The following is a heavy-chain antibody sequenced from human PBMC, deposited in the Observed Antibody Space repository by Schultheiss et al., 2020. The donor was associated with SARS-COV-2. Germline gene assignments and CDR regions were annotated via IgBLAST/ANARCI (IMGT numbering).Heavy chain of an antibody. D-gene: IGHD6-19*01. J-gene: IGHJ4*02. CDR2: ISYDGSNK. V-gene: IGHV3-30*18. CDR3: AKGYSSGWYVLWPFDY. CDR1: GFTFSTYA. Sequence: GGSLSLSCAASGFTFSTYAMHWVRQAPGKGLEWVAVISYDGSNKYYVESVKGRFTISRDNSKNTLYLQMNSLRAEDTAVYYCAKGYSSGWYVLWPFDYWGQGTLVTVSS.